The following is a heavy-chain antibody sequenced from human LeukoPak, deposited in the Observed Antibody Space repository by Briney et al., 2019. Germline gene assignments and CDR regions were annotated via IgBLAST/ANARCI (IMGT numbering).Heavy chain of an antibody. CDR1: GYTFTSYY. J-gene: IGHJ4*02. CDR2: INPSGGST. CDR3: ATVVLYSGYYFDY. D-gene: IGHD5-12*01. V-gene: IGHV1-46*01. Sequence: ASVKVSCKASGYTFTSYYLHWVRQAPGQGLECMGIINPSGGSTTYAQKFQGRVTMTRDTSTSTVYMELNSLRSEDTAVYYCATVVLYSGYYFDYWGQGTLVTVSS.